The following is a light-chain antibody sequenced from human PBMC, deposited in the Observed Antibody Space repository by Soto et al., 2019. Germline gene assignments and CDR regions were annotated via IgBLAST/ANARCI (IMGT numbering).Light chain of an antibody. J-gene: IGKJ1*01. CDR2: KAS. Sequence: DIQTTPSPSTLSGSVGHRVTITCRASQTIRSRLAWYQQKPGKATKLLIYKASTLKSGLPSRFSGSGSGTEFALTISILQPDDFATYYCQHYNSYSEAFGQGTKVDIK. CDR1: QTIRSR. V-gene: IGKV1-5*03. CDR3: QHYNSYSEA.